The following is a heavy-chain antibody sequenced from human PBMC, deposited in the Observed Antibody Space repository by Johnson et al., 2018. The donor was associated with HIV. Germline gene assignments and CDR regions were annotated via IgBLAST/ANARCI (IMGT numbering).Heavy chain of an antibody. D-gene: IGHD3-10*01. CDR2: IRYDGSNK. V-gene: IGHV3-30*02. J-gene: IGHJ3*02. Sequence: QVQLVESGGGVVQPGGSLRLSCAASGFTFSSYGMHWVRQAPGKGLEWVAFIRYDGSNKYYANSVKGRFIISRENSKNMLYLQMNSPRAEDTALYYCAKGVGSIGVAFDIWGQGTMVIVS. CDR3: AKGVGSIGVAFDI. CDR1: GFTFSSYG.